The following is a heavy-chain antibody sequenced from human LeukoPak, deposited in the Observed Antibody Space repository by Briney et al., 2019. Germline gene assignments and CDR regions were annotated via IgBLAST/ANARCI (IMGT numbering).Heavy chain of an antibody. D-gene: IGHD3-10*01. J-gene: IGHJ4*02. CDR2: INPSGGST. CDR3: ARPPGSGSYFYFDS. Sequence: ASVKVSCKTSGYTFISYYLHWVRQAPGQGLEWMGMINPSGGSTRYALKFQGRVTVTRDMSTSTVYVELSSLRSEDTAIYYCARPPGSGSYFYFDSWGQGTLVTVSS. V-gene: IGHV1-46*01. CDR1: GYTFISYY.